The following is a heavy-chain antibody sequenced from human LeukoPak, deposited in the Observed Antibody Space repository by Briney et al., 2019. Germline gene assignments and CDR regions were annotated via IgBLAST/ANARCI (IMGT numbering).Heavy chain of an antibody. CDR2: IIPIFGTA. J-gene: IGHJ3*02. V-gene: IGHV1-69*05. Sequence: SVKVSCKASGGTFSSYAISWVRQAPGQGLEWMGGIIPIFGTANYAQKFQGRVTITTDESTSTAYMELSSLRSEDTAVYYCARDHLLAYCGGDCLGAFDIWGQGTMVTVSS. CDR1: GGTFSSYA. CDR3: ARDHLLAYCGGDCLGAFDI. D-gene: IGHD2-21*02.